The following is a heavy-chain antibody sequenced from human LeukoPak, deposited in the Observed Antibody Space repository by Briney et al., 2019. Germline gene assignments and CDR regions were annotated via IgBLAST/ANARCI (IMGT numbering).Heavy chain of an antibody. CDR1: GFTFSSYG. J-gene: IGHJ5*02. D-gene: IGHD2-2*02. V-gene: IGHV3-23*01. Sequence: GGSLRLSCAASGFTFSSYGMSWVRQAPGKGLEWVSAISGSGGSTYYADSVKGRFTISRDNSKNTLYLQMNSLRSEDTAVYYCARDRPGRYCSSTSCYTASPFDPWGQGTLVIVSS. CDR2: ISGSGGST. CDR3: ARDRPGRYCSSTSCYTASPFDP.